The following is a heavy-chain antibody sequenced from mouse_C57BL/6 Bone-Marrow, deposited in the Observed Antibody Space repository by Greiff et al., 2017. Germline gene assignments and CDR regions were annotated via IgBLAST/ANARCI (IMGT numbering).Heavy chain of an antibody. CDR3: TTGSLYYYAMDY. D-gene: IGHD6-5*01. CDR2: IDPENGDT. J-gene: IGHJ4*01. Sequence: VQLKQSGAELVRPGASVKLSCTASGFNIKDDYMHWVKQRPEKGLEWIGWIDPENGDTEYASKFQGKATITADTSSNTAYLQLSSLTSEDTAVYYCTTGSLYYYAMDYWGQGTSVTVSS. V-gene: IGHV14-4*01. CDR1: GFNIKDDY.